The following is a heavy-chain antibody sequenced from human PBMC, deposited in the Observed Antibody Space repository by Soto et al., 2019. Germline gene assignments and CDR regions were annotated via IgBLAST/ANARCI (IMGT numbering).Heavy chain of an antibody. D-gene: IGHD6-6*01. J-gene: IGHJ6*02. Sequence: GGSLRLSCAASGFTFSSYGMHWVRQAPGKGLEWVAVISYDGSNKYYADSVKGRFTISRDNSKNTLYLQMNSLRAEDTAVYYCAKVQMTDASSSLRSYYYYYYGMDVWGQGTTVTVSS. V-gene: IGHV3-30*18. CDR2: ISYDGSNK. CDR3: AKVQMTDASSSLRSYYYYYYGMDV. CDR1: GFTFSSYG.